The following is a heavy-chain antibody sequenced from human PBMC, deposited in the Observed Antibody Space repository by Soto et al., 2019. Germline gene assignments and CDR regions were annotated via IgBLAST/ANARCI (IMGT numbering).Heavy chain of an antibody. J-gene: IGHJ6*02. CDR1: GFTFSSYS. D-gene: IGHD3-3*01. CDR2: ISSSSSTI. Sequence: EVQLVESGGGLVQPGGSLRLSCAASGFTFSSYSMNWVRQAPGQGLEWVSYISSSSSTIYYADSVKGRFTTSRDNAKNSRYLQRNSRRDEDTAVYYCARYRNWPPGDFGLVIRYDYYYGMDVWGQGTTVTVSS. CDR3: ARYRNWPPGDFGLVIRYDYYYGMDV. V-gene: IGHV3-48*02.